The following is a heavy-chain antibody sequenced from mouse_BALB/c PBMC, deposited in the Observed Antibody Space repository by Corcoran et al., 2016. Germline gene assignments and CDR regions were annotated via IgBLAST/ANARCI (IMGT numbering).Heavy chain of an antibody. CDR1: GFDFSRYW. CDR2: INPDSSTI. J-gene: IGHJ3*01. Sequence: EVKLLESGGGLVKPGGSLKLSCAASGFDFSRYWMSWVRQAPGKGLEWIGEINPDSSTINYTPSLKDKFIISRDNAKNTLYLQMSKVRSEDTALYYCARNWDVGFAYWGQGTLVTVSA. CDR3: ARNWDVGFAY. D-gene: IGHD4-1*01. V-gene: IGHV4-1*02.